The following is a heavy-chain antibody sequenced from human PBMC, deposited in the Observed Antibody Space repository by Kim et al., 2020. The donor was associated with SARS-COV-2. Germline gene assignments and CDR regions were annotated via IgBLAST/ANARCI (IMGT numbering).Heavy chain of an antibody. Sequence: PGSVKGRFTISRENAKNSLYLQMNSLRAGDTAVYYCARVGVLAAAGAFDIWGQGTMVTVSS. V-gene: IGHV3-13*01. CDR3: ARVGVLAAAGAFDI. D-gene: IGHD6-13*01. J-gene: IGHJ3*02.